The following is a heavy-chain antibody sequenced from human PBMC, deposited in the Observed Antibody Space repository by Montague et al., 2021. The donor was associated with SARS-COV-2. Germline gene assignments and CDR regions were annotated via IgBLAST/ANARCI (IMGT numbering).Heavy chain of an antibody. CDR3: TRDPITGTTGTTYNYYGMDV. J-gene: IGHJ6*02. CDR1: GDSLSSGCYY. D-gene: IGHD1-20*01. V-gene: IGHV4-61*02. Sequence: TLSLTCSVSGDSLSSGCYYWSWIRQPAGKGLEWIGRLYRGGSPNSNLSLKIRITISGDMSKNQFSLNVSSVTAADTAVYYCTRDPITGTTGTTYNYYGMDVWGQGTTVTVSS. CDR2: LYRGGSP.